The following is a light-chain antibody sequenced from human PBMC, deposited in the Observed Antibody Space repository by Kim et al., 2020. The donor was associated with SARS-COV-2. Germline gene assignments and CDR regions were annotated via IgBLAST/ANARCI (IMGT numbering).Light chain of an antibody. Sequence: SSELTQDPAVSVALGQTVRITCQGDSLRSYHASWYQQKPRQAPVLVIFGKNNRPSGIPDRFSGSSSGNTASLTITGAQAEDEADYYCNSRDRNGDNVPFGGGTKLTVL. V-gene: IGLV3-19*01. CDR2: GKN. J-gene: IGLJ2*01. CDR1: SLRSYH. CDR3: NSRDRNGDNVP.